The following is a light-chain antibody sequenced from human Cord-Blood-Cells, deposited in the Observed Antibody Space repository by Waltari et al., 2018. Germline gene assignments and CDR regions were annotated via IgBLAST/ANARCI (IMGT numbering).Light chain of an antibody. CDR3: RSYAGSNNLV. CDR1: SSAVAGHND. J-gene: IGLJ2*01. CDR2: EVS. Sequence: QSALTQPPSESRSPGQSVTISCPGTSSAVAGHNDVSWYQQHPGKAPKLMFYEVSKRPSGVPFRFSGSKSGNTASLTVSGLQAEDEADYYCRSYAGSNNLVVGGGTELTVL. V-gene: IGLV2-8*01.